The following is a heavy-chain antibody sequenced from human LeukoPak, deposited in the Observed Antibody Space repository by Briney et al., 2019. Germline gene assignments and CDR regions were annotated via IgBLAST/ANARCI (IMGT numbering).Heavy chain of an antibody. CDR3: ARDFSSGSYYGDYYFDY. V-gene: IGHV3-48*01. J-gene: IGHJ4*02. D-gene: IGHD1-26*01. CDR2: ISSRSATI. CDR1: GFTFSSYS. Sequence: PGGSLRPSCAASGFTFSSYSMNWVRQAPGKGLEWVSYISSRSATIYYADSVKGRFTISRDNAKNSLYLQMNSLRAEDTAVYYCARDFSSGSYYGDYYFDYWGQGTLVTVSS.